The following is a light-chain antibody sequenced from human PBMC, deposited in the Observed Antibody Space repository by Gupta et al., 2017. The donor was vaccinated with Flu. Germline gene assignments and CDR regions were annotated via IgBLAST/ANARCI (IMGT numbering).Light chain of an antibody. Sequence: PGERATLSCRASQSVSNNLAWYQQRPGEAHRLLISDASTRATGIPARFSGSGSGTDFPLTINSLQSEDFALYYCQNYDDWPSFGGGTTVGIK. CDR2: DAS. CDR3: QNYDDWPS. J-gene: IGKJ4*01. V-gene: IGKV3-15*01. CDR1: QSVSNN.